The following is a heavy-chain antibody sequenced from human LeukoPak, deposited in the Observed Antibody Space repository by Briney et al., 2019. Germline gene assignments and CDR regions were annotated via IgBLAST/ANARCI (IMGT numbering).Heavy chain of an antibody. CDR1: PGSISSTNYY. J-gene: IGHJ4*02. Sequence: PSETLSLTCTVSPGSISSTNYYWGWIRQPPGKGLEWIGSIYYSGSTFYNPSLKSRVTISVDTSKNQFSLRLSSVTAADTAVYYCASLQGSGYKVWGQGTLVTVSS. V-gene: IGHV4-39*07. CDR3: ASLQGSGYKV. D-gene: IGHD3-3*01. CDR2: IYYSGST.